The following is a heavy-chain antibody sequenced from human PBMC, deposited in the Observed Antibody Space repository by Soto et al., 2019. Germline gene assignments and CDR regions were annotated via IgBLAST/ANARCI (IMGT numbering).Heavy chain of an antibody. V-gene: IGHV3-30*18. CDR1: GFTFSSYG. CDR3: AKGGYARDY. CDR2: ISYDGSNK. D-gene: IGHD5-12*01. Sequence: QVQLVESGGGVVQPGRSLRLSCAASGFTFSSYGMHWVRQAPGKGLEWVAVISYDGSNKYYADSVKGRFTISRDNSKNTLYLQMNSLRAEETAVYYCAKGGYARDYWGQGTLVTVSS. J-gene: IGHJ4*02.